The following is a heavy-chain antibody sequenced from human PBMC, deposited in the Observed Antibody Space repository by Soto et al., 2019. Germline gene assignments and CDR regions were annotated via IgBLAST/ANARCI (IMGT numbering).Heavy chain of an antibody. CDR1: GGTFSSYT. Sequence: QVQLVQSGAEVKKPGSSVKVSCKASGGTFSSYTISWVRQAPGQGLEWMGRIIPILGIANYAQKFQGRVTVTADQSTSTAYMELSSLTCADTAVYYCATGSGRGFFDYWGQGTLVTASS. V-gene: IGHV1-69*02. J-gene: IGHJ4*02. CDR2: IIPILGIA. D-gene: IGHD3-10*01. CDR3: ATGSGRGFFDY.